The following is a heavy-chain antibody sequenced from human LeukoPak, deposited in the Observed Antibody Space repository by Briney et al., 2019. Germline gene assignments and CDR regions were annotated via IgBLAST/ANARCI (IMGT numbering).Heavy chain of an antibody. Sequence: GGSLRLSCAASGFTFSNYAMSWVRQAPGKGLEWVSSITGSGASTYYADSVKGRFTISRDNSKNTLYLLMNSLRAEDTAVYYCAKGKYSSGRYNWFDPWGQGTLVTVSS. CDR3: AKGKYSSGRYNWFDP. J-gene: IGHJ5*02. D-gene: IGHD6-19*01. CDR1: GFTFSNYA. CDR2: ITGSGAST. V-gene: IGHV3-23*01.